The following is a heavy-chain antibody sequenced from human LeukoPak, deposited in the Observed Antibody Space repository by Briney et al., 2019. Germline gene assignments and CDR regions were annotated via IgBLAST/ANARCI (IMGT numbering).Heavy chain of an antibody. Sequence: SETLSLTSTVSGGSISSYYWSWIRQPPGKGLEWIGYIYYSGSTNYNPSLKSRVAISVDTSKNQFSLKLTSVTAADTAVYYCARTTEGGYTYGYFYYYYMDVWGKGTTVTISS. J-gene: IGHJ6*03. V-gene: IGHV4-59*01. CDR1: GGSISSYY. CDR2: IYYSGST. CDR3: ARTTEGGYTYGYFYYYYMDV. D-gene: IGHD5-18*01.